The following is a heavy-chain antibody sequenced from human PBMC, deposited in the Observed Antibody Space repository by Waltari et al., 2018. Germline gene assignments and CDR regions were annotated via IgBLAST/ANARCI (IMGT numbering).Heavy chain of an antibody. V-gene: IGHV3-30*18. CDR2: ISYDGSNK. D-gene: IGHD1-26*01. J-gene: IGHJ4*02. Sequence: QVQLVESGGGVVQPGRSLRLSCAASGFTFSRYGMHWVRQAPGKGLEWVAVISYDGSNKYYADSVKGRFTISRDNSKNTLYLQMNSLRAEDTAVYYCAKDLIVGATRMIFDYWGQGTLVTVSS. CDR3: AKDLIVGATRMIFDY. CDR1: GFTFSRYG.